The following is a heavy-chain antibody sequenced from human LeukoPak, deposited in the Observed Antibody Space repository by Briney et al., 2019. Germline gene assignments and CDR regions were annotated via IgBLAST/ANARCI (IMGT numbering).Heavy chain of an antibody. CDR3: ASLSGSYYYYYGMDV. Sequence: SETLSLTCTVSGGSISSYYWSWIRQPPGKGLEWIGYIYYSGSTNYNPSLKSRVTISVDTSKNQLSLKLSSVTAADTAVYYCASLSGSYYYYYGMDVWGQGTTVTVSS. D-gene: IGHD1-26*01. V-gene: IGHV4-59*01. CDR1: GGSISSYY. J-gene: IGHJ6*02. CDR2: IYYSGST.